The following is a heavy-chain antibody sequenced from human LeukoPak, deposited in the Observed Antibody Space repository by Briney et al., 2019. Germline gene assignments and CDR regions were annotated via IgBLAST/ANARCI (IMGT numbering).Heavy chain of an antibody. D-gene: IGHD2-2*03. CDR2: INHSGST. Sequence: PSETLSLTCAVYGGSFSGYYWSWIRQPPGKGLEWIGEINHSGSTNYNPSLKGRVTISVDTSKNQFSLKLSSVTAADTAVYYCARGVRLDIVVVPAAKHAFDIWGQGAMVTVSS. CDR1: GGSFSGYY. CDR3: ARGVRLDIVVVPAAKHAFDI. V-gene: IGHV4-34*01. J-gene: IGHJ3*02.